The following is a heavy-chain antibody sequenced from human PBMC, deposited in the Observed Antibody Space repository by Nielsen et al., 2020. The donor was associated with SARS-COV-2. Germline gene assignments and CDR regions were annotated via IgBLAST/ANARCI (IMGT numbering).Heavy chain of an antibody. CDR3: ARDRGAAAGIGY. J-gene: IGHJ4*02. V-gene: IGHV3-30-3*01. D-gene: IGHD6-13*01. CDR1: GFTFSSYA. CDR2: ISYDGSNK. Sequence: GGSLRLPCAASGFTFSSYAMHWVRQAPGKGLEWVAVISYDGSNKYYADSVKGRFTISRDNSKNTLYLQMNSLRAEDTAVYYCARDRGAAAGIGYWGQGTLVTVSS.